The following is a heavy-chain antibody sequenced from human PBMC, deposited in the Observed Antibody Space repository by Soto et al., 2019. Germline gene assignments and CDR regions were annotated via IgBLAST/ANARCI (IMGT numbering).Heavy chain of an antibody. CDR2: IYYSGST. CDR1: GSSVSSGSYY. V-gene: IGHV4-61*01. J-gene: IGHJ6*02. D-gene: IGHD3-3*01. Sequence: SETLSLTCTVSGSSVSSGSYYRSWIRQPPGKGMEWIGYIYYSGSTNYNPSLKSRVTISVDTSKNQFSLKLSSVTAADTAVYYCARDYDFWSGYYYYYGMDVWGQGTTVTVS. CDR3: ARDYDFWSGYYYYYGMDV.